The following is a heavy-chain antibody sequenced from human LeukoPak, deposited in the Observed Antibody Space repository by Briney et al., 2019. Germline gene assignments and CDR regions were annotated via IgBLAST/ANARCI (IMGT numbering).Heavy chain of an antibody. D-gene: IGHD3-3*01. CDR1: GFNFRSTY. Sequence: GGSLRLSCAASGFNFRSTYMSWVRQAPGKGLEWVSIIYCVGNTYYADSVKGRFTISRDNSKNTLYLQMNSLRAEDTAVYYCARVGPITIFGVVIVDWFDPWGQGTLVTVSS. CDR2: IYCVGNT. CDR3: ARVGPITIFGVVIVDWFDP. V-gene: IGHV3-66*01. J-gene: IGHJ5*02.